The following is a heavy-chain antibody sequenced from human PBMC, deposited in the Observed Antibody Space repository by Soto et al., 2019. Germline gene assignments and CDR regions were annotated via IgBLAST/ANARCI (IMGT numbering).Heavy chain of an antibody. CDR1: GFTFSSYA. V-gene: IGHV3-23*01. Sequence: GGSLRLSCAASGFTFSSYAMSWVRQAPGKGLEWVSAISGSGGSTYYADSVKGRFTISRDNSKNTLYLQMNSLRAEDTAVYYCAKGQTLSFPYYYYYMDVWGKGTTVTVSS. CDR3: AKGQTLSFPYYYYYMDV. D-gene: IGHD3-3*02. CDR2: ISGSGGST. J-gene: IGHJ6*03.